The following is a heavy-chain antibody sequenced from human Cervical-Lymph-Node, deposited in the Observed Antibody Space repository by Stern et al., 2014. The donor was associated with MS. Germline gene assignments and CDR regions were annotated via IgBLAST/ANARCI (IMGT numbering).Heavy chain of an antibody. D-gene: IGHD3/OR15-3a*01. Sequence: VQLVESGAEVKKPGASVKVSCKASGYTFTSHYMHWVRQAPGQGLEWVGLINPSRDSASYAQKFQGRVTMTRDTSTSTVYMELSSLRSEDTAVYYCASGTGSKRPTGNYWGQGTLVTVSS. J-gene: IGHJ4*02. CDR3: ASGTGSKRPTGNY. CDR1: GYTFTSHY. V-gene: IGHV1-46*01. CDR2: INPSRDSA.